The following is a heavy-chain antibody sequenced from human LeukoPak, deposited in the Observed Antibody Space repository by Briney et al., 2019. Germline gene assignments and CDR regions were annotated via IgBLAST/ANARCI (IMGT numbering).Heavy chain of an antibody. V-gene: IGHV3-23*01. CDR2: ISGSGGST. Sequence: PGGSLRLSCAASGFTFSSYAMSWVRQAPGKGLEWVSAISGSGGSTYYADSVKGRFTISGDNSKNTLYLQMNSLRAEDTAVYYCAKVRIMITFGGVIVFDYWGQGTLVTVSS. CDR1: GFTFSSYA. D-gene: IGHD3-16*02. CDR3: AKVRIMITFGGVIVFDY. J-gene: IGHJ4*02.